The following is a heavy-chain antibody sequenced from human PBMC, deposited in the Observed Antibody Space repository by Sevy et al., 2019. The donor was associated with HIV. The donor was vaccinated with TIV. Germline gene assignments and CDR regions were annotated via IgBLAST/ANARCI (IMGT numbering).Heavy chain of an antibody. CDR2: ISGSGGST. J-gene: IGHJ5*02. CDR3: AKEYYDILTGYSPNWFDP. Sequence: GGSLRLSCAASGFTFSSYAMSWVRQAPGKGLEWFSAISGSGGSTYYADSVKGRFTISRDNSKNTLYLQMNSLRAEDTAVYYCAKEYYDILTGYSPNWFDPWGQGTLVTVSS. D-gene: IGHD3-9*01. V-gene: IGHV3-23*01. CDR1: GFTFSSYA.